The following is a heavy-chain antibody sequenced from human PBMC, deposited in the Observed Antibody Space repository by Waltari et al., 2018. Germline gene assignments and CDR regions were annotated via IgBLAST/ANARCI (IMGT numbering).Heavy chain of an antibody. Sequence: QVQLQESGPGLVKPSETLSLTCAVSGYSISSGYYWGWIRQPPGKGLEWIGSIYHSGRTYYNPSLKRRVTISVDTSKNQFSLKLSSVTAADTAVYYCARATGGNSDDYWGQGTLVTVSS. J-gene: IGHJ4*02. CDR3: ARATGGNSDDY. V-gene: IGHV4-38-2*01. D-gene: IGHD2-8*02. CDR2: IYHSGRT. CDR1: GYSISSGYY.